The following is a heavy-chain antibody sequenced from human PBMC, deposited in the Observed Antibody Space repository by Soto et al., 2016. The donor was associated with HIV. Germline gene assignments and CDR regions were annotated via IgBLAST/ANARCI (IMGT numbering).Heavy chain of an antibody. V-gene: IGHV3-66*01. CDR2: MNSGGSR. Sequence: EEQLVESGGGLVQPGGSLRLSCAASGFTVSHNYMSWVRQAPGKGLEWVSVMNSGGSRYYSDSVRGRFTISRDNSKNTVYLQMNRLRAEDTAVYYCAREGVWGSSRPYYFDHWGQGILVTVPS. D-gene: IGHD3-16*02. CDR1: GFTVSHNY. CDR3: AREGVWGSSRPYYFDH. J-gene: IGHJ4*02.